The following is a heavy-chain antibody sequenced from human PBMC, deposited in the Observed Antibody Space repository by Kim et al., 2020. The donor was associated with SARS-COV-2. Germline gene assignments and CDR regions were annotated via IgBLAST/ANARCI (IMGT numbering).Heavy chain of an antibody. CDR2: IIPIFGTA. CDR1: GGTFSSYA. D-gene: IGHD4-17*01. V-gene: IGHV1-69*13. J-gene: IGHJ6*02. CDR3: ARSLDYGAYYYYGMDV. Sequence: SVKVSCKASGGTFSSYAISWVRQAPGQGLEWMGGIIPIFGTANYAQKFQGRVTITADESTSTAYMELSSLRSEDTAVYYCARSLDYGAYYYYGMDVWGQGTTVTVSS.